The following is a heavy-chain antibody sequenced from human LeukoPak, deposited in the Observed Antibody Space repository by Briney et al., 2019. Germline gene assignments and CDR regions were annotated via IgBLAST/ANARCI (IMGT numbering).Heavy chain of an antibody. CDR2: IYYSGST. V-gene: IGHV4-30-4*08. CDR1: GGSISSGDYY. D-gene: IGHD3/OR15-3a*01. Sequence: SQTLSLTCTVSGGSISSGDYYWSRIRQPPGKGLEWIGYIYYSGSTYYNPSLKSRVTISVDTSKNQFSLKLSSVTAADTAVYYCASGPSPYFFDYWGQGTLVTVSS. J-gene: IGHJ4*02. CDR3: ASGPSPYFFDY.